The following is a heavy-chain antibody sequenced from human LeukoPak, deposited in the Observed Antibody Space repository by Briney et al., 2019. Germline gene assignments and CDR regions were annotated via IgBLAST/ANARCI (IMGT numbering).Heavy chain of an antibody. J-gene: IGHJ4*02. Sequence: SETLSLTCTVSSGFSTHYYWNWIRQPPGKALEWIGCDSDTGRTTYNPSLKGRLTISVDTSKRQFSLTLTSLTAADTAVYYCTKGYYEPFDVWGQGIPVTVSS. V-gene: IGHV4-59*01. CDR1: SGFSTHYY. D-gene: IGHD3-16*01. CDR3: TKGYYEPFDV. CDR2: DSDTGRT.